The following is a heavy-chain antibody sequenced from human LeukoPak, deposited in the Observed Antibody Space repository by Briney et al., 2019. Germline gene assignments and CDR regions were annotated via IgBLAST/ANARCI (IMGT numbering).Heavy chain of an antibody. CDR3: ARVIQRTYYFDY. V-gene: IGHV4-4*02. Sequence: RASETLSLTCAVSGSSISSSNWWSWVRQPPGKGLEWIGEIYHSGSTNYNPSLKSRVTISVDKSKNQFSLKLSSVTAADTAVYYCARVIQRTYYFDYWGQGTLVTVSS. CDR1: GSSISSSNW. J-gene: IGHJ4*02. CDR2: IYHSGST. D-gene: IGHD5-18*01.